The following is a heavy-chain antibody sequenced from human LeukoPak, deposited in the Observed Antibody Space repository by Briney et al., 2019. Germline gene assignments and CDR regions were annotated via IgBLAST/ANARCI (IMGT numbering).Heavy chain of an antibody. CDR3: ARGGLSSWYSTIPDY. V-gene: IGHV3-30-3*01. CDR2: ISYDGSNK. CDR1: GFTFSSYA. J-gene: IGHJ4*02. Sequence: GGSLRLSCAASGFTFSSYAMHWVRQAPGKGLEWVAVISYDGSNKYYADSVKGRFTISRDNSKNTLYLQMNSLRAEDTAVYYCARGGLSSWYSTIPDYRGQGTLVTVSS. D-gene: IGHD6-13*01.